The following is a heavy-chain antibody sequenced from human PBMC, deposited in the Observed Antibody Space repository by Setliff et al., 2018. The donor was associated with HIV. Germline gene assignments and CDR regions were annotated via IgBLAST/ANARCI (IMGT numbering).Heavy chain of an antibody. Sequence: PSETLSLTCTVSGGSISSYYWSWIRQPPGKGLEWIGEINHSGSTNYKPSLKSRVTISVDTSKSQFSLRLTSVTAEDTAIYYCARDRTLRGGEFGPWGRGTLVTVSS. CDR1: GGSISSYY. CDR2: INHSGST. D-gene: IGHD3-16*01. V-gene: IGHV4-34*01. J-gene: IGHJ5*02. CDR3: ARDRTLRGGEFGP.